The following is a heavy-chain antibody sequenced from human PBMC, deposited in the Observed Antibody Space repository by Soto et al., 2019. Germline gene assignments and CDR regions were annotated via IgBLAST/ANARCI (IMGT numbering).Heavy chain of an antibody. D-gene: IGHD3-10*01. Sequence: SLRLSCAASGFTFSGYGMHWVRQAPGKGLEWVAVISYDGSNQYYADSVKGRFTISRDNSKNTLYLQMNSLRAEDTAMYYCAKDRGIYYYNGMDVWGQGTTVTVSS. V-gene: IGHV3-30*18. J-gene: IGHJ6*02. CDR3: AKDRGIYYYNGMDV. CDR2: ISYDGSNQ. CDR1: GFTFSGYG.